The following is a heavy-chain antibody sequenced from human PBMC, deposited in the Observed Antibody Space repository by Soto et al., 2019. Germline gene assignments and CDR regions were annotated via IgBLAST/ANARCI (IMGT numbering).Heavy chain of an antibody. Sequence: SCAVSGIIFTGYGMHWVGEAPGKGLEWVAVIRYDGTNIYYADSVKGRFSISRDNSKNTLYLQMNSLRAEDTAVYYCAKDTLSYFDSSGYYYWNYWGQGTLVTVS. CDR2: IRYDGTNI. J-gene: IGHJ4*02. V-gene: IGHV3-33*06. CDR1: GIIFTGYG. D-gene: IGHD3-22*01. CDR3: AKDTLSYFDSSGYYYWNY.